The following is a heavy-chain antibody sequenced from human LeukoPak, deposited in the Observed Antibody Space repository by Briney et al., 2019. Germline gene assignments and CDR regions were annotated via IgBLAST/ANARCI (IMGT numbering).Heavy chain of an antibody. V-gene: IGHV4-39*02. CDR3: ARRPPGYDFWSGYYKPYYFDY. CDR2: IYYSGST. CDR1: GCSISSSSYY. D-gene: IGHD3-3*01. Sequence: SETLSLTCTVSGCSISSSSYYWGWIRQPPGKGLECIGSIYYSGSTYYNPSLKSRVTIFVDTSKNRFSLKMRSVTAADTAVYYCARRPPGYDFWSGYYKPYYFDYWGQGTLVTVSS. J-gene: IGHJ4*02.